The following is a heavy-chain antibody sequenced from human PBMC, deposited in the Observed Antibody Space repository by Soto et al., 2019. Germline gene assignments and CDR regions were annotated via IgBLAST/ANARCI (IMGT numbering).Heavy chain of an antibody. Sequence: SVKVSGKASGGTFSSYAISWVRQAPGQGLEWMGGIIPIFGTANYAQKFQGRVTITADESTSTAYMELSSLRSEDTAVYYCARVRTSSWPHIIYYYYGMDVWGQGTTVTVSS. CDR2: IIPIFGTA. J-gene: IGHJ6*02. D-gene: IGHD6-13*01. CDR1: GGTFSSYA. V-gene: IGHV1-69*13. CDR3: ARVRTSSWPHIIYYYYGMDV.